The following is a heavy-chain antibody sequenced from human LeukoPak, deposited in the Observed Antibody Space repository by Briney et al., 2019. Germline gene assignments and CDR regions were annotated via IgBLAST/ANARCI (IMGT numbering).Heavy chain of an antibody. V-gene: IGHV4-59*12. CDR3: ASHGTDYYGSGSPRRWFDP. J-gene: IGHJ5*02. CDR1: GGSISSYY. Sequence: PSETLSLTCTVSGGSISSYYWSWIRQPPGKGLEWIGYIYYSGSTNYNSSLKSRVTISVDASKNQFSLKLSSVTAADTAVYYCASHGTDYYGSGSPRRWFDPWGQGTLVTVSS. D-gene: IGHD3-10*01. CDR2: IYYSGST.